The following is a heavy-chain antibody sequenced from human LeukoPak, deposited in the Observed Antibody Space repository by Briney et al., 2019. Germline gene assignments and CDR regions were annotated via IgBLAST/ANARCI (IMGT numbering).Heavy chain of an antibody. CDR3: ARAQVDDYVWGSYRLFDY. Sequence: PSETLSLTCTVSGGSISSGGYYWSWLRQHPGKGLEWIGYIYYSGSTYYNPSLKSRVTISVDTSKNQFSLKLSSVTAADTAVYYCARAQVDDYVWGSYRLFDYWGQGTLVTVSS. V-gene: IGHV4-31*03. D-gene: IGHD3-16*02. CDR1: GGSISSGGYY. J-gene: IGHJ4*02. CDR2: IYYSGST.